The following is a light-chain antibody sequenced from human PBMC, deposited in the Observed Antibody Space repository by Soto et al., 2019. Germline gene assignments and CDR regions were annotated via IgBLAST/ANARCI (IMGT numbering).Light chain of an antibody. J-gene: IGKJ1*01. V-gene: IGKV3-20*01. Sequence: NVLTQSPGTLSLSPGQRATLSCRASQSLSGNYLAWYQQKPGQAPRVLIYRASIRATGISDRFSGSGSGTDFTLTIRRMETEDFAVYYCQHYGASPWTFGQGTKVDIK. CDR1: QSLSGNY. CDR3: QHYGASPWT. CDR2: RAS.